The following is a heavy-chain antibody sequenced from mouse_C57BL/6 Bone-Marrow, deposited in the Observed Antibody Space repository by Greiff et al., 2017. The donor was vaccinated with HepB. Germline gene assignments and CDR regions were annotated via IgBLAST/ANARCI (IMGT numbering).Heavy chain of an antibody. J-gene: IGHJ3*01. V-gene: IGHV1-81*01. CDR3: ARPLYSPFAY. D-gene: IGHD1-1*01. CDR1: GYTFTSYG. Sequence: QVQLKQSGAELARPGASVKLSCKASGYTFTSYGISWVKQRTGQGLEWIGEIYPRSGNTYYNEKFKGKATLTADKSSSTAYMELRSLTSEDSAVYFCARPLYSPFAYWGQGTLVTVSA. CDR2: IYPRSGNT.